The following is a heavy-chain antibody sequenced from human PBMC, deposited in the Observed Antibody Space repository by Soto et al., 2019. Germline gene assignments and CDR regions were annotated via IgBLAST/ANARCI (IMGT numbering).Heavy chain of an antibody. Sequence: PGGSLCLSSDDSGFTFSSYSIEWIRQAPGKGLEWVSYISSSSSTIYYADSVKGRFTISRDNAKNSLYLQMNSLRDEDTAVYYCARDPYCGGDCYPWYFDYWGQGTLVTVSS. D-gene: IGHD2-21*02. CDR2: ISSSSSTI. J-gene: IGHJ4*02. V-gene: IGHV3-48*02. CDR3: ARDPYCGGDCYPWYFDY. CDR1: GFTFSSYS.